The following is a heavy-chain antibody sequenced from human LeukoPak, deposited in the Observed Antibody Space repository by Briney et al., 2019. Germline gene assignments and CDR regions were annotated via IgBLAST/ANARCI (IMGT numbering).Heavy chain of an antibody. Sequence: AGGSLRLSCVASGLTFSWHWMSWVRQAPGKGLEWVANIKEDGSEQYYVDSVKGRSSISRDNAKNSLYLQMNSLRAEDTAVYYCARVAGAAAGTSNYYYYYMDVWGKGTTVTVSS. CDR3: ARVAGAAAGTSNYYYYYMDV. D-gene: IGHD6-13*01. J-gene: IGHJ6*03. CDR1: GLTFSWHW. CDR2: IKEDGSEQ. V-gene: IGHV3-7*01.